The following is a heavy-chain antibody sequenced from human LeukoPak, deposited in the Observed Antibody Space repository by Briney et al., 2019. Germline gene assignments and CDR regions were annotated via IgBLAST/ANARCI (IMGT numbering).Heavy chain of an antibody. Sequence: ASVKVSCKASGYTFTGYYMHWVRQAPGQGLEWMGWINPNSGGTNYAQKFQGRVTMTRDTSISTAYMELSRLRSDDTAVYYCAGGLYSSSWYVPFDYWGQGTLVTVSS. D-gene: IGHD6-13*01. J-gene: IGHJ4*02. CDR3: AGGLYSSSWYVPFDY. V-gene: IGHV1-2*02. CDR2: INPNSGGT. CDR1: GYTFTGYY.